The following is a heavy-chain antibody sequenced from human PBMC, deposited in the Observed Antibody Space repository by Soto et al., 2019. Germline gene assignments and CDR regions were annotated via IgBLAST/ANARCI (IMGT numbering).Heavy chain of an antibody. J-gene: IGHJ4*02. CDR3: ARDRCSGGSCYTVGVH. D-gene: IGHD2-15*01. CDR2: ISNDGSMT. V-gene: IGHV3-74*01. Sequence: GGSLRLSCAASGFTFSSEWMHWVRQAPGKGLVWVSGISNDGSMTNYADSVKGRFSISRDNAENTLYLHMNSLRAEDTAVYYCARDRCSGGSCYTVGVHWGQGTLVTVSS. CDR1: GFTFSSEW.